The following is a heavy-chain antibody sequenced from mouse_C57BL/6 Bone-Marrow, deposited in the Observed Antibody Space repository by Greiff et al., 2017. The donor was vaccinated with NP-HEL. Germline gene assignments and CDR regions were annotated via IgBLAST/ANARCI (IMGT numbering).Heavy chain of an antibody. D-gene: IGHD1-1*01. V-gene: IGHV6-3*01. CDR2: IRLKSDNYAT. Sequence: DVQLVESGGGLVQPGGSMKLSCVASGFTFSNYWMNWVRQSPEKGLEWVAQIRLKSDNYATHYAESVKGRFTISRDDSKSSVYLQMNNLRAEDTGIYYCTEYYGSSWGYAMDYWGQGTSVTVSS. J-gene: IGHJ4*01. CDR3: TEYYGSSWGYAMDY. CDR1: GFTFSNYW.